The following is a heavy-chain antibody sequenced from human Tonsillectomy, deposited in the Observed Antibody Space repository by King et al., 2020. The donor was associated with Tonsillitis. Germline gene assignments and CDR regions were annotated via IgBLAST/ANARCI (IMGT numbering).Heavy chain of an antibody. CDR1: GFTFSTYG. D-gene: IGHD6-19*01. CDR2: IWYVGGNK. CDR3: ARDSSGRHDAFDI. J-gene: IGHJ3*02. Sequence: VQLVESGGGVVQPGRSLRLSCAASGFTFSTYGMHWVRQTPGKGLEWVALIWYVGGNKYYADSGKGRFTISRDNSKNTLYLQMNSLRAEDTAVYYCARDSSGRHDAFDIWGQGTMVTVSS. V-gene: IGHV3-33*01.